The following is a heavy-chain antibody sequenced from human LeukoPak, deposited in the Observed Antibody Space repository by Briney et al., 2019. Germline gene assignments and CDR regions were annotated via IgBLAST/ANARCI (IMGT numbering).Heavy chain of an antibody. V-gene: IGHV3-30*04. D-gene: IGHD3-10*01. Sequence: GGSLRLSCAASGFTFSSYTMHWVRQAPGKGLEWVAVISYDGSNKYYADSVKGRFTISRDNSKNTLYLQMNRLRAEDTAVYYCAKGGAVSSKSITMIRGTRRYYYYMDVWGRGTTVTISS. CDR2: ISYDGSNK. CDR1: GFTFSSYT. CDR3: AKGGAVSSKSITMIRGTRRYYYYMDV. J-gene: IGHJ6*03.